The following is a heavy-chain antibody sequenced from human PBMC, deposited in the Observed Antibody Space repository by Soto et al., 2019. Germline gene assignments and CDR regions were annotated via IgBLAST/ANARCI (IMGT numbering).Heavy chain of an antibody. Sequence: ASVKVSCKASGGTFSSYAISWVRQAPGQGLEWMGGIIPIFGTANYAQKFQGRVTITADESTSTAYMELSSLRSEDTAVYYCARDRIESYTDNFWSGYYFDYWGQGTLVTVSS. CDR3: ARDRIESYTDNFWSGYYFDY. CDR1: GGTFSSYA. D-gene: IGHD3-3*01. CDR2: IIPIFGTA. V-gene: IGHV1-69*13. J-gene: IGHJ4*02.